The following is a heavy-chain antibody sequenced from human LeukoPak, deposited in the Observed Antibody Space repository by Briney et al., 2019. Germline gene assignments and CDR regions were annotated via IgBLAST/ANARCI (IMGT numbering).Heavy chain of an antibody. CDR3: ARELRFLKWSRGSYAFDI. V-gene: IGHV1-2*06. CDR1: GYTFTGYY. J-gene: IGHJ3*02. D-gene: IGHD3-3*01. Sequence: ASVKVSCKASGYTFTGYYLHWVRQAPGQWLEWMGRINPNSGGTNYAQKFQGRVTMTRDTSISTAYMELSRLRSDDTAVYYCARELRFLKWSRGSYAFDIWGQRTMVTVSS. CDR2: INPNSGGT.